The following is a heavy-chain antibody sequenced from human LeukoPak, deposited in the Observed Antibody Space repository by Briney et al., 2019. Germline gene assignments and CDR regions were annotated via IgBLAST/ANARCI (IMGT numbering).Heavy chain of an antibody. Sequence: PGGSLRLSCAASGFTFSDYYMTWIRQAPGKGLEWVSHISTGGTNIHYADSVKGRFTISRDNAKNSLFLQMNSLRAEDTAIYYCARVPPEDRTWFDPWGQRTLVTVSS. J-gene: IGHJ5*02. V-gene: IGHV3-11*04. D-gene: IGHD1-14*01. CDR3: ARVPPEDRTWFDP. CDR1: GFTFSDYY. CDR2: ISTGGTNI.